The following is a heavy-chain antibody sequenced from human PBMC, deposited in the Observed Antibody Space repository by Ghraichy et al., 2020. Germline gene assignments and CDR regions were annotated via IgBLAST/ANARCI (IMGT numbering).Heavy chain of an antibody. V-gene: IGHV3-23*01. CDR3: AKVTAVPHTPFDY. J-gene: IGHJ4*02. CDR1: GFTFSSYA. Sequence: GGSLRLSCAASGFTFSSYAMSWVRQAPGKGLEWVSGISGGGGTTYYADSVKGRFTISRDNGKDTLYLQMNSLSAEDTAVYYCAKVTAVPHTPFDYWGQGTLVTVSS. D-gene: IGHD4-23*01. CDR2: ISGGGGTT.